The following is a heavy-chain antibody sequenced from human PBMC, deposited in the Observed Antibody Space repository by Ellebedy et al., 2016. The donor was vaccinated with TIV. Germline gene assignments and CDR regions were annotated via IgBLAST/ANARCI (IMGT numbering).Heavy chain of an antibody. Sequence: PGGSLRLSCEASGFTFSSYWMSWVRQAPGKGLEWVANIKQDGSEKYYVDSVKGRFTISRDNAKNSLYLQMNSLRAGDTAVYYCARATEDLDYWGQGTLVTVSS. J-gene: IGHJ4*02. V-gene: IGHV3-7*02. CDR3: ARATEDLDY. CDR2: IKQDGSEK. CDR1: GFTFSSYW. D-gene: IGHD1-14*01.